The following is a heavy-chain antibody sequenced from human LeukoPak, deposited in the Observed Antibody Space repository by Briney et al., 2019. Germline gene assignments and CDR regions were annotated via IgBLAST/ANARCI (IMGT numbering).Heavy chain of an antibody. D-gene: IGHD3-3*01. CDR2: IKQDGSEK. J-gene: IGHJ4*02. V-gene: IGHV3-7*01. CDR3: ARDRAYYDFWSGYYGPYFAY. CDR1: GFTLSSYW. Sequence: GGSLRLSCAASGFTLSSYWMSWVRQAPGKGREWVANIKQDGSEKYYVDSVKGRFTISRDNAKNSLYLQMNSLRAEDTAVYYCARDRAYYDFWSGYYGPYFAYWGQGTLVTVSS.